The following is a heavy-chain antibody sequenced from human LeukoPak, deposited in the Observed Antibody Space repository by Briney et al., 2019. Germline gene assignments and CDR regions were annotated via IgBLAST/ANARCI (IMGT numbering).Heavy chain of an antibody. Sequence: SETLSLTCAVYGGSFSGYYWSWIRQPPGKGLEWIGEINHSGSTNYNPSLKSRVTISVDTSKNQFSLKLSSVTAADTAVYYCARGPTYCTNGVCYRYYFDYWGQGTLVTVFS. CDR1: GGSFSGYY. V-gene: IGHV4-34*01. J-gene: IGHJ4*02. CDR3: ARGPTYCTNGVCYRYYFDY. CDR2: INHSGST. D-gene: IGHD2-8*01.